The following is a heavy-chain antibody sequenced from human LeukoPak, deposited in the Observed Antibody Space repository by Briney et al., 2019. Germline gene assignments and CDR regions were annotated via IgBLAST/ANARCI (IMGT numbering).Heavy chain of an antibody. CDR2: ISAYNGNT. CDR1: GYTFTSYG. V-gene: IGHV1-18*01. D-gene: IGHD6-13*01. CDR3: ARGKYSSSWLIDY. J-gene: IGHJ4*02. Sequence: ASVKVSCKASGYTFTSYGISWVRQAPGQGREGMGWISAYNGNTNYAQKFQGRVTITADESTSTAYMELSSLRSEDTAVYYCARGKYSSSWLIDYWGQGTLVTVSS.